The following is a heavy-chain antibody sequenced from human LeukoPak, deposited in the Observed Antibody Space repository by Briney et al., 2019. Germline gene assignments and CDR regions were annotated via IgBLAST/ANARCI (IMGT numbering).Heavy chain of an antibody. CDR2: INHSGST. D-gene: IGHD3-10*01. CDR3: ARGLLRRITMVRGVTPRWFDP. CDR1: GGSFSGYY. J-gene: IGHJ5*02. V-gene: IGHV4-34*01. Sequence: KTSETLSLTCAVYGGSFSGYYWSWIRQPPGKGLEWIGEINHSGSTNYNPSLKSRVTISVDTSKNQFSLKLSSVTAADTAVYYCARGLLRRITMVRGVTPRWFDPWGQRTLVTVSS.